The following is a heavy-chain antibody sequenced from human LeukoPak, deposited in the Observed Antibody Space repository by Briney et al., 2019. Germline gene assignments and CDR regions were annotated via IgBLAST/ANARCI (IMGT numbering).Heavy chain of an antibody. D-gene: IGHD3-10*01. Sequence: GGSLRLSCAASGFTFSSYAMSWVRQAPGKGLEWVSAASGSGGSTYYADSVKGRFTISRDNSKNTLYLHMNSLRAEDTAVYYCAKADYGSDAFDTWGQGTMVTVSS. CDR1: GFTFSSYA. CDR3: AKADYGSDAFDT. J-gene: IGHJ3*02. V-gene: IGHV3-23*01. CDR2: ASGSGGST.